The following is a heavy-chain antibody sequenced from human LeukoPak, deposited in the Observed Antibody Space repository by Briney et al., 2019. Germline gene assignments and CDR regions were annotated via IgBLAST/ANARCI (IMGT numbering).Heavy chain of an antibody. Sequence: ASVKVSCKASGGTFSSYAISWVRQAPGQGLEWMGWINPNSGVTNYAQKFQGRVTMTRDMSISTAYMELSRLRSDDTAVYYCARLKYYYDSSGYRAEYFQHWGQGTLVTVSS. D-gene: IGHD3-22*01. CDR1: GGTFSSYA. V-gene: IGHV1-2*02. CDR3: ARLKYYYDSSGYRAEYFQH. CDR2: INPNSGVT. J-gene: IGHJ1*01.